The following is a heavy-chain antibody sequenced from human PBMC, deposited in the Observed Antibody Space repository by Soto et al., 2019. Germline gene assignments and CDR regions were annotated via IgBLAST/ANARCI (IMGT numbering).Heavy chain of an antibody. D-gene: IGHD5-12*01. Sequence: EVQLVGSGGGLVKPGGSLRLSCAASGFTFSSYSMNWVRQAPGKGLEWVSSISSSSNYIYYADSVKGRFTISRDNAKNSLYLQMNSLRAEDTAVYYCARGGYSDYDSDVYDYWGQGTLVTVSS. V-gene: IGHV3-21*01. J-gene: IGHJ4*02. CDR3: ARGGYSDYDSDVYDY. CDR1: GFTFSSYS. CDR2: ISSSSNYI.